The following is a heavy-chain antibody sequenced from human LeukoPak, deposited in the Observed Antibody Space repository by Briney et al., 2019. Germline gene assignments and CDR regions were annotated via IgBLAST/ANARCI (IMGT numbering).Heavy chain of an antibody. V-gene: IGHV1-2*02. CDR2: INPNSGGT. D-gene: IGHD3-10*01. CDR1: GYTFTGYY. Sequence: ASVKVSCKASGYTFTGYYMHWVRQAPGQGLEWMGWINPNSGGTNYAQKLQGRVTMTTDTSTSTAYMELRSLRSDDTAVYYCARDEGLLWFGELYYDYWGQGTLVTVSS. J-gene: IGHJ4*02. CDR3: ARDEGLLWFGELYYDY.